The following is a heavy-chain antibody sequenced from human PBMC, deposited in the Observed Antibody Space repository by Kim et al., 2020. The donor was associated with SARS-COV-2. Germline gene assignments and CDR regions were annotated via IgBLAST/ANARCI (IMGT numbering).Heavy chain of an antibody. J-gene: IGHJ3*01. Sequence: DSVKGRFTISRDNPKNIMFVQWDSLRTEDTAVYYCAREGQSSGRAGTFDVWGQGTLVTVSS. D-gene: IGHD1-1*01. CDR3: AREGQSSGRAGTFDV. V-gene: IGHV3-21*06.